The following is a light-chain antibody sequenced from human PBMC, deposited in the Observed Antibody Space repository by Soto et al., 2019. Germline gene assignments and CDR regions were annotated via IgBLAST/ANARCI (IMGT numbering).Light chain of an antibody. J-gene: IGKJ4*01. Sequence: EIVMTQSPATLSVSPGERATLSCRASQTVNNSLAWYQQKPGQGPRLLIYGASARAAGIPATISGSGSGTDFNITISSLEHEDFAGYYCQQYNNCPLTFGGGTKVEIK. V-gene: IGKV3-15*01. CDR3: QQYNNCPLT. CDR1: QTVNNS. CDR2: GAS.